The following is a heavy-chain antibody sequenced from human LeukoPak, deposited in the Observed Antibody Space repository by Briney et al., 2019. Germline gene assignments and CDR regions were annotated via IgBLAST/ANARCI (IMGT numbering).Heavy chain of an antibody. D-gene: IGHD5-24*01. CDR1: GFTFSSYA. CDR2: ISYDGSNK. CDR3: AKVAGKDGFKDYHDF. J-gene: IGHJ4*02. Sequence: PGGSLRLSCAASGFTFSSYAMHWVRQAPGKGLEWVALISYDGSNKYYADSVKGRFTISRDNSKNSQFLQMYNLRAEDTAVYFCAKVAGKDGFKDYHDFLGQGTLVTVSS. V-gene: IGHV3-30-3*01.